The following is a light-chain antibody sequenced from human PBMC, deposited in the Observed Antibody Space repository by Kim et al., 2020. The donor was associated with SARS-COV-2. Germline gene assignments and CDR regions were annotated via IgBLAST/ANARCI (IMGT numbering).Light chain of an antibody. J-gene: IGKJ4*01. CDR3: QRTYNAPLLA. Sequence: GDRVAITCRMSQGISSYLNWCRQNPGKVPKVLIYSASNLQSGVPSRFSGSGSGTDFTLTVSSLQPADVATYFGQRTYNAPLLAFGGGTKVDIK. V-gene: IGKV1-27*01. CDR2: SAS. CDR1: QGISSY.